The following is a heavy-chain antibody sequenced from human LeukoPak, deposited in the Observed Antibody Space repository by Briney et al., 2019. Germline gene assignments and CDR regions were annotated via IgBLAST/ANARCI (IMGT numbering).Heavy chain of an antibody. J-gene: IGHJ6*04. CDR3: ARDPLEGLDV. Sequence: GGSLRLSCAASGYTFSRYWMSWVRQAPGKGLEWVANIKEDGSEKYYVDSVKGRFTISRDRAKNSLYLQMNSLRAEDTAVYYCARDPLEGLDVWGKGTTVTVSS. V-gene: IGHV3-7*03. CDR2: IKEDGSEK. D-gene: IGHD1-1*01. CDR1: GYTFSRYW.